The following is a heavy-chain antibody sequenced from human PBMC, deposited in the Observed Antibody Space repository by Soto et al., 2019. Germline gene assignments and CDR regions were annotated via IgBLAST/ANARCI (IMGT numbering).Heavy chain of an antibody. J-gene: IGHJ6*02. V-gene: IGHV5-10-1*01. D-gene: IGHD3-22*01. CDR3: ARDPRGYDSSGREVYYYGMDV. Sequence: GESLKISCKGSGYSFTSYWISWVRQMPGKGLEWMGRIDPSDSYTNYRPSFQGHVTISADKSISTAYLQWSSLKASDTAMYYCARDPRGYDSSGREVYYYGMDVWGQGTTVTVSS. CDR1: GYSFTSYW. CDR2: IDPSDSYT.